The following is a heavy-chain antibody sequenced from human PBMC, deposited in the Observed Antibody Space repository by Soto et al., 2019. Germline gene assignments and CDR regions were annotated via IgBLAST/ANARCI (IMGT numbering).Heavy chain of an antibody. CDR1: GFTFDDYA. J-gene: IGHJ6*02. CDR3: VKDSNYYGMDV. V-gene: IGHV3-9*01. Sequence: EVQLVESGGGLVQPGRSLRLSCAASGFTFDDYAIHWVRQSPGKGLEWVSGISWNSGTETYADSVKGRFTISRDNAMNSLYLQMNILRVEDTALYYCVKDSNYYGMDVWGQGTTVTVSS. CDR2: ISWNSGTE.